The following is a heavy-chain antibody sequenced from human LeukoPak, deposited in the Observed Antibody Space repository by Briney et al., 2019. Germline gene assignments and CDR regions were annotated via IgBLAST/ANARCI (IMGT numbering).Heavy chain of an antibody. CDR2: IYYSGSP. V-gene: IGHV4-31*11. CDR3: ARDGATGVFET. Sequence: SETLSLTCAVSGVSIRSAGYSYYWIRQYSGKGLEWIGHIYYSGSPSYNPSLKSRVTISMDTSKYHFSLNLTSVTAADTAVYYCARDGATGVFETWGQGTLVAVSS. J-gene: IGHJ5*02. D-gene: IGHD3-3*01. CDR1: GVSIRSAGYS.